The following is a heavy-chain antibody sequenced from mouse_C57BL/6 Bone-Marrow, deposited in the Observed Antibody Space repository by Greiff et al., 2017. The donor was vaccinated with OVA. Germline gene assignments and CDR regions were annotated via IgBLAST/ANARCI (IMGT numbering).Heavy chain of an antibody. Sequence: VQLVESGPGLVQPSQSLSITCTVSGFSLTSYGVHWVRQSPGKGLEWLGVIWSGGSTDYNAAFISRLSISKDNSKSQVFFKMNSLQADDTAIYYCARIHRGGWYFDVWGTGTTVTVSS. CDR1: GFSLTSYG. J-gene: IGHJ1*03. CDR2: IWSGGST. V-gene: IGHV2-2*01. CDR3: ARIHRGGWYFDV.